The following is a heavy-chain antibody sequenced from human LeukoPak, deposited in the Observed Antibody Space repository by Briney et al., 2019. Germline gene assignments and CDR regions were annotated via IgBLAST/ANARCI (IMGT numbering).Heavy chain of an antibody. V-gene: IGHV4-61*01. D-gene: IGHD3-10*01. J-gene: IGHJ5*02. CDR3: AREDGSGSWEPNWFDP. Sequence: SETLSLTCTVSGGSVSSGSYYWSWIRQPPGKGLEWIGYIYYSGSTNYNPSLKSRVTISVDTSKNQFSLKLSSVTAADTAVYYCAREDGSGSWEPNWFDPWGQGTLVTVSS. CDR2: IYYSGST. CDR1: GGSVSSGSYY.